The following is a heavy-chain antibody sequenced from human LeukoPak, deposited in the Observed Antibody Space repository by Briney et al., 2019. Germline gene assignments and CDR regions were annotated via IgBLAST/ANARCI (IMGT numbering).Heavy chain of an antibody. Sequence: PSETLSLTCTVSGGSISSYYWTWIRQPAGKGLEWIGHIYTSGSTYYNPSLKSRVTMSGDTSKNQFSLELSSVTAADTAMYYCARDAGLTYFDYWGQGTLVTVSA. J-gene: IGHJ4*02. CDR1: GGSISSYY. D-gene: IGHD3-22*01. V-gene: IGHV4-4*07. CDR3: ARDAGLTYFDY. CDR2: IYTSGST.